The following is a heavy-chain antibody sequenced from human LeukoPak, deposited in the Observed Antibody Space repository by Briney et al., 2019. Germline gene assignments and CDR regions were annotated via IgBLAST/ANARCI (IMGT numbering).Heavy chain of an antibody. CDR3: ARAVVVVAATQNWFDP. D-gene: IGHD2-15*01. J-gene: IGHJ5*02. CDR2: IYYSGST. Sequence: SETLSLTCTGSGGSISDYYWSWIRQPPGKGLEWIGYIYYSGSTNYNPSLKSRVTISVDTSKNQFSLKLSSVTAADTAVYYCARAVVVVAATQNWFDPWGQGTLVTVSS. V-gene: IGHV4-59*01. CDR1: GGSISDYY.